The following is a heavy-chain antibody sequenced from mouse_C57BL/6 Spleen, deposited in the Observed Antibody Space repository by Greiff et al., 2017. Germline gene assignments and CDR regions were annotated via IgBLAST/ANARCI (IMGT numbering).Heavy chain of an antibody. V-gene: IGHV3-6*01. CDR2: IRYHGSN. CDR3: AGGPLCDGSNYWYFDV. J-gene: IGHJ1*03. CDR1: GYSITSGYY. Sequence: EVKLQESGPGLVKPSQSLSLTCSVSGYSITSGYYPNWIRQFPGNKLEWMGYIRYHGSNNYNPSLQNRIPITGDTSKNQFYLKLNSVTTEDTATYYDAGGPLCDGSNYWYFDVWGTGTTVTVSS. D-gene: IGHD1-1*01.